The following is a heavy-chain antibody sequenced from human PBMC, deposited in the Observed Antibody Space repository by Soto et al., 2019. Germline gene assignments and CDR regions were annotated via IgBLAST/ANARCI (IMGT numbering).Heavy chain of an antibody. D-gene: IGHD2-21*02. CDR3: ARGLNVYYYYMDV. V-gene: IGHV4-59*01. CDR2: IYYSGST. CDR1: GGSISSYY. Sequence: SETLSLTCTVSGGSISSYYWSWIRQPPGKGLEWIGYIYYSGSTNYNPSLKSRVTISVDTSKNQFSLKLSSVTAADTAVYYCARGLNVYYYYMDVWGKGTTVTVSS. J-gene: IGHJ6*03.